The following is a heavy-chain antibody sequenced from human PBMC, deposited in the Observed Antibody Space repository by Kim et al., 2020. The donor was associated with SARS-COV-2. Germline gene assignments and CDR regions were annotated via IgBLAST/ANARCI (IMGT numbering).Heavy chain of an antibody. Sequence: SETLSLTCTVSGGSISSYYWSWIRQPPGKGLEWIGYIYYSGSTNYNPSLKSRVTISVDTSKNQFSLKLSSVTAADTAVYYCARASSGWYNEWADDFDYWGQGTLVTVSS. J-gene: IGHJ4*02. V-gene: IGHV4-59*01. CDR2: IYYSGST. CDR3: ARASSGWYNEWADDFDY. D-gene: IGHD6-19*01. CDR1: GGSISSYY.